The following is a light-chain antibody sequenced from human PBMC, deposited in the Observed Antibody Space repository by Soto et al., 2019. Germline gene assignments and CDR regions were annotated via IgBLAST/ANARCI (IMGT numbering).Light chain of an antibody. CDR1: QSVSSSY. J-gene: IGKJ1*01. V-gene: IGKV3-20*01. CDR3: QQYGSYWT. CDR2: RAS. Sequence: EIVLTQSPGTLSLSPGERATLSCRASQSVSSSYLAWYQQKPGQAPRLLIYRASSRATGIPDRFSGSGSGTDFTLTISRLEPEDFAVYYCQQYGSYWTFGQGTKVEIK.